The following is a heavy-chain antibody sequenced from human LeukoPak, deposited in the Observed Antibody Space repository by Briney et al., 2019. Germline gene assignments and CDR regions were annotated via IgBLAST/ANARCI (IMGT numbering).Heavy chain of an antibody. Sequence: RASVKVSCKASGYTFTGYYMHWVRQAPGQGLEWMGWINPNSGGTNYAQKFQGRVTMTRDTSISTAYMELRSLRSDDTAVYYCARDEAARGQFDYWGQGTLVTVSS. CDR2: INPNSGGT. CDR1: GYTFTGYY. J-gene: IGHJ4*02. D-gene: IGHD6-6*01. V-gene: IGHV1-2*02. CDR3: ARDEAARGQFDY.